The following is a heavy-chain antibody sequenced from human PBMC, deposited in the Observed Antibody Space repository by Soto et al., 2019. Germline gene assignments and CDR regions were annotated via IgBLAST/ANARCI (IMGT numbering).Heavy chain of an antibody. Sequence: QVQLQESGPGLVKPSQTLSLTCTVSGGSISSGDYYWSWIRQPPGQGLEWIGYIYYSGSTYYNPSIKSRVTISVDTSKNQFSLKLSSVTAADTAVYYCGRTTVTTAKYYYYYGMDVWGQGTKVTVSS. D-gene: IGHD4-17*01. V-gene: IGHV4-30-4*01. CDR2: IYYSGST. CDR3: GRTTVTTAKYYYYYGMDV. J-gene: IGHJ6*02. CDR1: GGSISSGDYY.